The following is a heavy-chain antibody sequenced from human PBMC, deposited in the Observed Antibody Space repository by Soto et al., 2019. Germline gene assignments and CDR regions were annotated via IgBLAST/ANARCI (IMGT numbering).Heavy chain of an antibody. J-gene: IGHJ3*02. D-gene: IGHD6-13*01. CDR2: IWYDGSNK. CDR3: AGDGPEQQLVLNNNDAFDI. Sequence: QVQLVESGGGVVQPGRSLRLSCAASGFTFSSYGMHWVRQAPGKGLEWVAVIWYDGSNKYYADSVKGRFTISRDNSKNTLYLQMNSLRAEDTAVYYCAGDGPEQQLVLNNNDAFDIWGQGTMVTVSS. V-gene: IGHV3-33*01. CDR1: GFTFSSYG.